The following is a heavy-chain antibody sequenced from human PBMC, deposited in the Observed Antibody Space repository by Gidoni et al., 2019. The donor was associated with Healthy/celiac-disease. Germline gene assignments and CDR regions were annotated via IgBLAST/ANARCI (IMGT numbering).Heavy chain of an antibody. CDR1: GGSISSYY. J-gene: IGHJ3*02. CDR2: IYYSGST. D-gene: IGHD4-17*01. Sequence: QVQLQESGPGLVKPSETLSLTCTVSGGSISSYYWSWIRQPPGKGLEWIGYIYYSGSTNYNPSLKSRVTISVDTSKIQFSLKLSSVTAADTAVYYCARDATDYGDYGLDAFDIWGQGTMVTVSS. V-gene: IGHV4-59*01. CDR3: ARDATDYGDYGLDAFDI.